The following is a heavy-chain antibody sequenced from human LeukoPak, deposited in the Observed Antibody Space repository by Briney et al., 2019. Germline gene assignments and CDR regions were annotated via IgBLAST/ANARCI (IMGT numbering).Heavy chain of an antibody. D-gene: IGHD1-20*01. J-gene: IGHJ6*04. CDR3: ASLTGTTRGGYYYYYSMDV. CDR2: LIPILGTA. V-gene: IGHV1-69*13. Sequence: CSVNVSCKAPGGTFSSYALSGVRPARGQGLEWMGGLIPILGTADYAQKFRGRVTITADESTSTAYMELSSLRSEDTAVYYCASLTGTTRGGYYYYYSMDVWGKGTTVTASS. CDR1: GGTFSSYA.